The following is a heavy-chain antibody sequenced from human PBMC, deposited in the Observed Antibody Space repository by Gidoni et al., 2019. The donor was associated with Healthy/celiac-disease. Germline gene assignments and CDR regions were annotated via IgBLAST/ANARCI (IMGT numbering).Heavy chain of an antibody. CDR1: GFTFSSYS. CDR2: ISSSSSYI. J-gene: IGHJ6*03. D-gene: IGHD3-10*01. CDR3: ASGQTYGSGSYRAEYYYYMDV. V-gene: IGHV3-21*01. Sequence: AASGFTFSSYSMNWVRQAPGKGLEWVSSISSSSSYIYYADSVKGRFTISRDNAKNSLYLQMTSLRAEDTAVYYCASGQTYGSGSYRAEYYYYMDVWGKGTTVTVSS.